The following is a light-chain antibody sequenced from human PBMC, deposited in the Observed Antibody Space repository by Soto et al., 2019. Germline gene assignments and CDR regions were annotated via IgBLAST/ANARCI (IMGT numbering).Light chain of an antibody. J-gene: IGLJ1*01. CDR2: EVS. CDR3: GSYTSSRIYV. Sequence: QSVLTQPASVSVSPGQSITISCTGTSSDVGGYNYVSWYQQHPGKAPKLMIYEVSNRPSGVSDRFSGSKSGNTASLTISGLQAEDEADCYCGSYTSSRIYVFGAGTKVTVL. V-gene: IGLV2-14*01. CDR1: SSDVGGYNY.